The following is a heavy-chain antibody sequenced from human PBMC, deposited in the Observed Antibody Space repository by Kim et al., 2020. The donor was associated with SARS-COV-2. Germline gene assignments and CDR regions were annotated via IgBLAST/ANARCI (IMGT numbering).Heavy chain of an antibody. CDR2: IRSKTNGYTT. J-gene: IGHJ6*03. V-gene: IGHV3-73*01. CDR3: TRWNADYYMDV. CDR1: GFTFSGSN. D-gene: IGHD1-1*01. Sequence: GGSLRLSCAASGFTFSGSNMHWVRQASGKGLEWVGRIRSKTNGYTTAYAASVKGRFTISRDDSRDTAYLQMNSLKTEDTAVYYCTRWNADYYMDVWGKGTTVTVSS.